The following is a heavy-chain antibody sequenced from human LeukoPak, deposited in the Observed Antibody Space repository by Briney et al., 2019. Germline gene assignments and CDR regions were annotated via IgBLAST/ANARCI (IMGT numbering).Heavy chain of an antibody. CDR1: GGSFRGYY. J-gene: IGHJ6*03. D-gene: IGHD6-19*01. CDR2: INHSGST. V-gene: IGHV4-34*01. CDR3: ARLKAVAGLFHWSGNYYMDV. Sequence: SQTLSLTCAVYGGSFRGYYWSWIRQPPGKGLEWIGEINHSGSTNNNPSPKSRVTILVDTSKNHFSLKLRYVTAADTAVYYCARLKAVAGLFHWSGNYYMDVWGKGTTLTISS.